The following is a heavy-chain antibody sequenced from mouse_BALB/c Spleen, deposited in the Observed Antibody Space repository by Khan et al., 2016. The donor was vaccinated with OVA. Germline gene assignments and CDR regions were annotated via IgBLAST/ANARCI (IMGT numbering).Heavy chain of an antibody. CDR1: GFTFSNYA. Sequence: EVELVESGGGLVKPGGPLKLSCAASGFTFSNYALSWVRQTPEKRLEWVATISSGGDYTYYPDSVKGRFTISRDNAKNTLYLQMSSLRSEDTALYYGARHNYCPFAYWGQGTLVTVSA. D-gene: IGHD2-1*01. V-gene: IGHV5-9-3*01. J-gene: IGHJ3*01. CDR2: ISSGGDYT. CDR3: ARHNYCPFAY.